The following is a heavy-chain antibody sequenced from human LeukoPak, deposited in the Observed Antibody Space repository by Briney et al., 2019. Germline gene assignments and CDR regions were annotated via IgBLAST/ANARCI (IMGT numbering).Heavy chain of an antibody. Sequence: SETLSLTCTVSGGSIRRHCWSWVRQPPGKGLEWIGYIYFSGSTNYNPSLKSRVTISMGTSENQFSLKLSSVTAADTAVYYCARGAAPHYSDYWGQGTLVTVSS. J-gene: IGHJ4*02. CDR1: GGSIRRHC. V-gene: IGHV4-59*11. D-gene: IGHD6-6*01. CDR2: IYFSGST. CDR3: ARGAAPHYSDY.